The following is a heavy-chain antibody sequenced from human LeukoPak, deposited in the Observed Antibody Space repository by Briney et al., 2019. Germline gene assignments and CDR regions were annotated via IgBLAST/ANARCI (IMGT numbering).Heavy chain of an antibody. CDR1: GFTFSGFG. CDR3: AKDRGI. CDR2: ISGSGGST. J-gene: IGHJ3*02. Sequence: PGRSLRLSCAASGFTFSGFGMHWVRQAPGKGLEWVSAISGSGGSTYYADSVKGRFTISRDNSKNTLFLQMNSLRVEDTAVYYCAKDRGIWGQGTMVTVSS. V-gene: IGHV3-23*01.